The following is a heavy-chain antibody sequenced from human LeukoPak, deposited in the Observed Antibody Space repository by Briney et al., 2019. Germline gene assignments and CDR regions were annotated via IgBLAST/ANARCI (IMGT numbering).Heavy chain of an antibody. Sequence: GESLKISCKGSGYSFTSYWIDWVRQMPEKGLEWMGIIYPGDSDTRYSPSFQGQVTISADKSISTAYLQWSSLKASDTAIYYCARLFSRSLWYFDLWGRGTLVTVSS. J-gene: IGHJ2*01. CDR1: GYSFTSYW. CDR2: IYPGDSDT. D-gene: IGHD3-9*01. V-gene: IGHV5-51*01. CDR3: ARLFSRSLWYFDL.